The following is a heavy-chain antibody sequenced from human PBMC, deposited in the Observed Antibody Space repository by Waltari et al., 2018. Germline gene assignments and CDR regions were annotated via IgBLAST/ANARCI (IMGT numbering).Heavy chain of an antibody. D-gene: IGHD5-12*01. CDR3: AREGGGFDYTPDY. CDR2: ISGDGGST. J-gene: IGHJ4*02. Sequence: EVQLEESGGGLVQPGGSRRLSWGASGFDFKKHAMHWVRQGPGKGLVWVSRISGDGGSTSYADSVKGRFTISRDNSKNTLYLQMNSFRAEDTGIYYCAREGGGFDYTPDYWGQGTLVTVSS. CDR1: GFDFKKHA. V-gene: IGHV3-74*01.